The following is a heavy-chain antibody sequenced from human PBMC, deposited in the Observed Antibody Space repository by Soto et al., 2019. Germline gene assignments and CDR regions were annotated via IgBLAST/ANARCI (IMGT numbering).Heavy chain of an antibody. CDR3: ARDWDSGSYRDFDY. CDR2: ISSSSSTI. V-gene: IGHV3-48*02. D-gene: IGHD1-26*01. CDR1: GFTFSSYS. J-gene: IGHJ4*02. Sequence: EVQLVESGGGLVQPGGSLRLSCAASGFTFSSYSMNWVHQAPGKGLEWVSYISSSSSTIYYADSVKGRFTISRDNAKNSLYLQMNSLRDEDTAVYYCARDWDSGSYRDFDYWGQGTLVTVSS.